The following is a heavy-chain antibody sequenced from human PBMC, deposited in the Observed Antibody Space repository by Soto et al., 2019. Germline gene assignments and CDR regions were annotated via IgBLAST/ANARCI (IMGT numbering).Heavy chain of an antibody. CDR1: GDSISSNY. Sequence: SEPLSLTCTVSGDSISSNYWSWIPQPPGKGLEWIGYIYYTGTTTYNPSFKSRLTISVDSSKNQFSLNLTSVSATDTAVYYCARLGGFYQSLDSWGQGTLVTVS. J-gene: IGHJ5*01. D-gene: IGHD3-22*01. CDR3: ARLGGFYQSLDS. CDR2: IYYTGTT. V-gene: IGHV4-59*08.